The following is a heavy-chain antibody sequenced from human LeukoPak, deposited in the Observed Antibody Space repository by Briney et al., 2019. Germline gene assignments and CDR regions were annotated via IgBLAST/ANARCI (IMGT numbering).Heavy chain of an antibody. D-gene: IGHD4-17*01. Sequence: PSETLSLTCTVSGGSISCGDYYWSWIRQPPGKGLEWIGYIYYSGSTYYNPSLKSRVTISVDTSKNQFSLKLSSVTAADTAVYYCARSGHDYGDTELQYWGQGTLVTVSS. J-gene: IGHJ4*02. CDR1: GGSISCGDYY. V-gene: IGHV4-30-4*01. CDR2: IYYSGST. CDR3: ARSGHDYGDTELQY.